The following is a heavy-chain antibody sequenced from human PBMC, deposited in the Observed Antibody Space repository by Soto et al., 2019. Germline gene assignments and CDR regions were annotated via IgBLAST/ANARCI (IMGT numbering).Heavy chain of an antibody. Sequence: ASVKVSCKASGYTVTGYYMDWVRQAPGQGLEWMGWINPNSGGTNYAQKFQGWVTMTRDTSISTAYMELSRLRSDDTAVYYCARGNRTYYYDSSGPARGRAFDIWGQGTMVTV. D-gene: IGHD3-22*01. CDR2: INPNSGGT. CDR1: GYTVTGYY. J-gene: IGHJ3*02. V-gene: IGHV1-2*04. CDR3: ARGNRTYYYDSSGPARGRAFDI.